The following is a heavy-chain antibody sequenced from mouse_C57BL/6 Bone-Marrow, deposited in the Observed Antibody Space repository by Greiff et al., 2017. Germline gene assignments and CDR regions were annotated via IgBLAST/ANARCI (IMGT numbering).Heavy chain of an antibody. Sequence: EVKLVESGGGLVKPGGSLKLSCAASGFTFSSYAMSWVRQTPEKRLEWVATISDGGSYTYYPDNVKGRFTISRDNAKNNLYLQMSHLKSEDTAMYYCARDTPLGYWGQGTTLTVSS. J-gene: IGHJ2*01. CDR3: ARDTPLGY. CDR2: ISDGGSYT. CDR1: GFTFSSYA. V-gene: IGHV5-4*01.